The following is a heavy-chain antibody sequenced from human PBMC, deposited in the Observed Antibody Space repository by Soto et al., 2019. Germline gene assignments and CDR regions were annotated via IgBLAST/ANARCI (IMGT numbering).Heavy chain of an antibody. CDR3: VFGDCTSSSCSYYFYGLDV. J-gene: IGHJ6*02. D-gene: IGHD2-2*01. CDR2: ILPIFGSP. V-gene: IGHV1-69*01. Sequence: QLQLVQSGAEVKKPGSSVKVSCTASGGNFRRYAISWVRQAPGQGLEWMGGILPIFGSPSHAQKFRDRVTITADESTSTAYLELTSLTSEDTAIYYCVFGDCTSSSCSYYFYGLDVLGQGTTVTVSS. CDR1: GGNFRRYA.